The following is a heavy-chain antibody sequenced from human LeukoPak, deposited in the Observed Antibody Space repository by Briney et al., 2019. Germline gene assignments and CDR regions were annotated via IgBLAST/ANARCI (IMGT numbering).Heavy chain of an antibody. CDR1: GFTFSSYD. CDR2: IGTAGDT. J-gene: IGHJ4*02. Sequence: PGGSLRLSCAASGFTFSSYDMHWVRQATGKGLEWVSAIGTAGDTYYPGSVKGRFTISRENAKNSLYLQMNSLRAGGTAVYYCARVFRVRGVMYDYWGQGTLVTVSS. D-gene: IGHD3-10*01. CDR3: ARVFRVRGVMYDY. V-gene: IGHV3-13*01.